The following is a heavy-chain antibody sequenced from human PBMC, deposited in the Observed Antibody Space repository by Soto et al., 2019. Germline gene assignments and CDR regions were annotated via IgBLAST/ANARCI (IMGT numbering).Heavy chain of an antibody. D-gene: IGHD1-26*01. V-gene: IGHV3-53*04. J-gene: IGHJ6*03. CDR3: ARDSRGRHDYYYYYMDV. CDR1: GFTVSSNY. CDR2: IYSGGST. Sequence: PGGSLRLSCAASGFTVSSNYMRWVRPAPGKGLEWVSVIYSGGSTYYADSVKGRFTISRHNSKNTLYLQMNSLRAEDTAVYYCARDSRGRHDYYYYYMDVWGKGTTVTVSS.